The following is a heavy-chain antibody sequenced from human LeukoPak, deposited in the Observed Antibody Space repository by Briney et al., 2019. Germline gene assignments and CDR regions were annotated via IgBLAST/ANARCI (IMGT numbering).Heavy chain of an antibody. CDR2: IRTDSNT. CDR3: VVYNCNYPDY. D-gene: IGHD1-14*01. CDR1: GFTFSSYD. V-gene: IGHV3-74*01. J-gene: IGHJ4*02. Sequence: GGSLRLSCAASGFTFSSYDMYWVRQAPEKGLVWVSRIRTDSNTGYPDSLKGRCTISRDNANSTRYLPMNSLRAEATAVYYCVVYNCNYPDYWGQGTLVTVSS.